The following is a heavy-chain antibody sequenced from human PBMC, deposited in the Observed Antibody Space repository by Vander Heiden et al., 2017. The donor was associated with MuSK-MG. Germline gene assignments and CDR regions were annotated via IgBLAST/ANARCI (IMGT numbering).Heavy chain of an antibody. CDR3: ARQRGYNYGYSDY. V-gene: IGHV3-30*03. Sequence: QVQLVESGGGVVQPGRSLRLSCAASGFTFSNYGMHWVRQAPGKGLEWVAVISHDESNKYYADSVKGRFTISRDNSKNTLNLQMNSLRADDTAVYYCARQRGYNYGYSDYWGQGTLVTVSS. D-gene: IGHD5-18*01. CDR1: GFTFSNYG. CDR2: ISHDESNK. J-gene: IGHJ4*02.